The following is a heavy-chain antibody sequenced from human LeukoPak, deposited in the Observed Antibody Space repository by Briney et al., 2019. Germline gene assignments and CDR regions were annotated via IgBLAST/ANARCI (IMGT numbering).Heavy chain of an antibody. D-gene: IGHD6-13*01. J-gene: IGHJ4*02. Sequence: PGGSLRLSCAASGFTFSSYEMHWVRQAPGKGLEWVSYISSSGSTIYYADSVKGRFTISRDNAKNSLYLQMNSLRAEDTAVYYCARYSSWSRDYWGQGTLVTVSS. CDR2: ISSSGSTI. CDR1: GFTFSSYE. CDR3: ARYSSWSRDY. V-gene: IGHV3-48*03.